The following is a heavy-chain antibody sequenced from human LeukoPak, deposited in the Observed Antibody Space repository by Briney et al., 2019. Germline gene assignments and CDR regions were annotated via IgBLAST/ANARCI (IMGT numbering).Heavy chain of an antibody. V-gene: IGHV4-39*01. D-gene: IGHD3-16*01. CDR3: ARRGIWDLQFGNWFDP. CDR2: IYSSGNS. CDR1: GDSITTNSYW. J-gene: IGHJ5*02. Sequence: NPSETLSLTCSLSGDSITTNSYWWGWIRQSPGKGLEWIGSIYSSGNSYYNPSLKSRATISPDTSKNQYSLRLTSVTAADTAVYYCARRGIWDLQFGNWFDPWGQGILVTVSS.